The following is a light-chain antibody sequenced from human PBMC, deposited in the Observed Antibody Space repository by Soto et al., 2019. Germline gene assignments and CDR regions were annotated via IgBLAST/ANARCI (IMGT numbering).Light chain of an antibody. V-gene: IGLV1-40*01. CDR1: ISNIGAGYD. Sequence: QSVLTQPPSVSGAPGQRVTISCTGSISNIGAGYDIHWYQQLPRTAPKLLINDNTNRPSGVPDRFSGSKSGTSASLAITGLQAEAEADYYCQSYDSSLGSYVFGTGTKVTVL. CDR2: DNT. CDR3: QSYDSSLGSYV. J-gene: IGLJ1*01.